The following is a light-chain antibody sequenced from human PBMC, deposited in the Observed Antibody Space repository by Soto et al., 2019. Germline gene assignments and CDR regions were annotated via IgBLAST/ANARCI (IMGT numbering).Light chain of an antibody. CDR3: SSYTTSATWV. J-gene: IGLJ3*02. V-gene: IGLV2-14*01. CDR2: EVA. Sequence: QLVLTQPASVSGSPGQSITISCSGTSSDIGVYNYVSWYQHHPGKAPTLLIFEVANRPSGVSNRFSGSQSANTAFLSISGLQAEDEADYYCSSYTTSATWVFGGGTKVTVL. CDR1: SSDIGVYNY.